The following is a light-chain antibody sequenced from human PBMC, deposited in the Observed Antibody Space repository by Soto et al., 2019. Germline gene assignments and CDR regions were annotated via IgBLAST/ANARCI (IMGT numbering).Light chain of an antibody. V-gene: IGKV1-27*01. Sequence: DMEMTQSPSSLYSSVGARVTITCRASQGINNYLAWYQQKPGKVPQLLVYAASTLQSGVPSRFSGSGSGTDFTLTISSLQPEEGATDDCHNYYTAPLTFGGGTKVDI. CDR3: HNYYTAPLT. J-gene: IGKJ4*01. CDR1: QGINNY. CDR2: AAS.